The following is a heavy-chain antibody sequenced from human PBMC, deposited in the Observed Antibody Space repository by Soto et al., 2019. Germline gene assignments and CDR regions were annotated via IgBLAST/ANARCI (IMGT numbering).Heavy chain of an antibody. Sequence: GESLKISCAASGFTFSSYAMSWVRQAPGKGLEWVSAISGSGGSTYYADSVKGRFTISRDNSKNTLYLQMNSLRAEDTAVYYCAKNSDPYGSGSLNWFDPWGQGTLVTVSS. D-gene: IGHD3-10*01. CDR1: GFTFSSYA. J-gene: IGHJ5*02. CDR2: ISGSGGST. CDR3: AKNSDPYGSGSLNWFDP. V-gene: IGHV3-23*01.